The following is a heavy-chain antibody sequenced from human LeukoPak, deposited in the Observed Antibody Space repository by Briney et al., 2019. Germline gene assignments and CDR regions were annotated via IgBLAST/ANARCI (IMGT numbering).Heavy chain of an antibody. CDR1: GFTFSSYA. V-gene: IGHV3-23*01. CDR3: AKGGYYGPRYFDL. J-gene: IGHJ2*01. CDR2: ISGTGGST. Sequence: GGSLRLSCAASGFTFSSYAVTWVRQAPGKGQERVSAISGTGGSTFYADSVKGRFTISRDNSKNTLYLQMNSLRADDTAVYYCAKGGYYGPRYFDLWGRGTLVTVSS. D-gene: IGHD3-10*01.